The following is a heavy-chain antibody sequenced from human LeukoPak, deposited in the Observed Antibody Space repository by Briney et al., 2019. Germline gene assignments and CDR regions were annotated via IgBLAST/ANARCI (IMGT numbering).Heavy chain of an antibody. Sequence: GGSLRLSCAASGFTFDDYAMHWVRQAPGKGLEWVSGISWNSGSIGYADSVKGRFTISRDNAKNSLYLQMNSLRAEDTALYYCAKDIRQQLVFGAFDIWGQGTMVTVSS. CDR1: GFTFDDYA. CDR2: ISWNSGSI. V-gene: IGHV3-9*01. CDR3: AKDIRQQLVFGAFDI. D-gene: IGHD6-13*01. J-gene: IGHJ3*02.